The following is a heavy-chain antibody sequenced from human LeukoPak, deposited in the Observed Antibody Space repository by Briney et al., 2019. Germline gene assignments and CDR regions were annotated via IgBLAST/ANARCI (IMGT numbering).Heavy chain of an antibody. CDR1: GYTFTSND. J-gene: IGHJ6*03. D-gene: IGHD3-10*01. V-gene: IGHV1-8*01. CDR3: ARLYYYGSGSYPQTSYYYYYYMDV. CDR2: MNPNSGNT. Sequence: ASVKVSCKASGYTFTSNDINWVRQATGQGLEWMGWMNPNSGNTGYAQKFQGRVTMTRNTSISTAYMELSSLRSEDTAVYYCARLYYYGSGSYPQTSYYYYYYMDVWGKGTTVTISS.